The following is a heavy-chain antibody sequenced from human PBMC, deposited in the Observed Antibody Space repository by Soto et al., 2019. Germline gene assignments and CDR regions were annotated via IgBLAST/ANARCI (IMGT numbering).Heavy chain of an antibody. V-gene: IGHV3-30-3*01. D-gene: IGHD5-12*01. CDR1: GFTFSSCA. CDR3: AAELGNSGYDGHDY. CDR2: IIYDGSDK. Sequence: QVQLVESGGGVVQPGRSLRLSCAASGFTFSSCAMHWVRQAPGKGLEWVAVIIYDGSDKYYADSVQGRFIISRDNSKNTLYLQMNSLRPEDTAVYYCAAELGNSGYDGHDYWGQGTLVTVSS. J-gene: IGHJ4*02.